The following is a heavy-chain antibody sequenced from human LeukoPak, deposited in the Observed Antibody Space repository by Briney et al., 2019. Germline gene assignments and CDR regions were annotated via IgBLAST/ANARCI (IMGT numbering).Heavy chain of an antibody. CDR2: INPSSGGT. D-gene: IGHD3-9*01. CDR3: ARDLLQYFDWLTMAGY. J-gene: IGHJ4*02. Sequence: ASVKVSCKASGYTFTDYYMHWVRQAPGQGLEWMGWINPSSGGTNYAQKFQGRVTMTRDTSISTAYMEPRRLRSDDTAVYYCARDLLQYFDWLTMAGYWGQGTLVSVSS. CDR1: GYTFTDYY. V-gene: IGHV1-2*02.